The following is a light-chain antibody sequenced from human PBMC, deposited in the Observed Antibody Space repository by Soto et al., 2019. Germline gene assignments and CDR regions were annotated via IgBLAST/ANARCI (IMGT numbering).Light chain of an antibody. V-gene: IGKV1-5*01. CDR1: QSVSTW. J-gene: IGKJ1*01. Sequence: DIQMTQSPSTLSASVGDTVTITCRASQSVSTWLAWYQQTPGKAPKLLMYDASTLESGAPARFSGSGSGTEFTLTISSLQPEDFATYHCQEYKTWTFGQGTEVDIK. CDR3: QEYKTWT. CDR2: DAS.